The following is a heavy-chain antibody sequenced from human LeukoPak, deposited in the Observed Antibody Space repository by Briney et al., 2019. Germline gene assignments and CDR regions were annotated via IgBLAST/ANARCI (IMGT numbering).Heavy chain of an antibody. V-gene: IGHV3-21*01. Sequence: GGSLRLSCAASGFTFSSYSMNWVRQAPGKGLEWVSSISSSSSYIYYADSVKGRFTISRDNAKNSLYLQMNSLRAEDTAVYYCARGPSITMVRGGQWYYYMDVWGKGTTVTISS. CDR1: GFTFSSYS. J-gene: IGHJ6*03. CDR3: ARGPSITMVRGGQWYYYMDV. CDR2: ISSSSSYI. D-gene: IGHD3-10*01.